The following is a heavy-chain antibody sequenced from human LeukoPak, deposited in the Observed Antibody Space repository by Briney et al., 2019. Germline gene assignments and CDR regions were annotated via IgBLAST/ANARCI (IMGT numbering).Heavy chain of an antibody. CDR1: GYTFTSYA. D-gene: IGHD6-19*01. J-gene: IGHJ4*02. V-gene: IGHV7-4-1*02. CDR3: ARSHSDWYVNTAGH. Sequence: ASVKVSCKASGYTFTSYAMNWVRQAPGQGLEWMGWINTNTGNPTYAQGFTGRFVFSLDTSVSTAYLQISSLKAEDTAVYYCARSHSDWYVNTAGHWGQGTLVTVSS. CDR2: INTNTGNP.